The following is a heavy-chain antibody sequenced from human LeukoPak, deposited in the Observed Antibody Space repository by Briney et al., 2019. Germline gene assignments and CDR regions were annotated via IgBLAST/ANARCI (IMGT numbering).Heavy chain of an antibody. CDR1: GYTFTSYD. D-gene: IGHD6-13*01. V-gene: IGHV1-8*01. Sequence: ASVKVSCKASGYTFTSYDINWVRQATGQGLEWMGWMNPNSGNTGYAQKFQGRVTMTRNTSISTAYMELSSLRSEDTAVYYCARGSGGGSSSWYPFGKYYYYYGMDVWGQGTTVTVSS. J-gene: IGHJ6*02. CDR3: ARGSGGGSSSWYPFGKYYYYYGMDV. CDR2: MNPNSGNT.